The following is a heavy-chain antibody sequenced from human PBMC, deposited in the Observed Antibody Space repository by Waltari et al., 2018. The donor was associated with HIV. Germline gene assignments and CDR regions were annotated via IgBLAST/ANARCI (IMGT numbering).Heavy chain of an antibody. CDR2: IRNNPSSYTT. D-gene: IGHD1-1*01. CDR1: GLAFSDYH. V-gene: IGHV3-72*01. CDR3: TTSAIGNIFDN. J-gene: IGHJ4*02. Sequence: EVQLVESGGGLVQPGGSLRLSCAASGLAFSDYHMDWVRQAPGKGREWVGRIRNNPSSYTTEYAASVKGRFSISRDDSRISLYLQMNSLKTEDTAVYYCTTSAIGNIFDNWGQGTLVTVSS.